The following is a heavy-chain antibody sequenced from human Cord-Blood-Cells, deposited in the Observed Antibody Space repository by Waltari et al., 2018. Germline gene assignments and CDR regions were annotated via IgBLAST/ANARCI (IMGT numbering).Heavy chain of an antibody. CDR3: AKEFPLWFGECSFDY. D-gene: IGHD3-10*01. CDR2: ISGSGGST. V-gene: IGHV3-23*01. CDR1: GFTFSSHA. Sequence: EVQLLESGGGLVQPGGSLRLSCSASGFTFSSHAMSWGRQAPGKGLEWVSAISGSGGSTYYADSVKGRFTISGDNSKNTLYLQMNSLRAEDTAVYYCAKEFPLWFGECSFDYWGQGTLVTVSS. J-gene: IGHJ4*02.